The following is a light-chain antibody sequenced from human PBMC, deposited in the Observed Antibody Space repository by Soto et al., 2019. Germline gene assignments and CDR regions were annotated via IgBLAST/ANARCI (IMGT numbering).Light chain of an antibody. CDR2: DVS. CDR1: SSDVDDYNY. V-gene: IGLV2-14*03. Sequence: QSALTQPASVSGSPGQSITISCTGTSSDVDDYNYVSWYQQHPGKAPKLIISDVSSRPSGISNRFSGSKSGNTASLTISGLQAEDEAEYYCSSYPSTNAVVLFGGGTKLTVL. J-gene: IGLJ2*01. CDR3: SSYPSTNAVVL.